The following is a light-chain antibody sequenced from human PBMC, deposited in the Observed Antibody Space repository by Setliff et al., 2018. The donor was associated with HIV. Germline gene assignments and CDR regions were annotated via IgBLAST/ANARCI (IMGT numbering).Light chain of an antibody. Sequence: QSALTQPRSVSGSPGQSVTISCTGTSSDVGAYNYVSWYQQHPGKAPKLMICDVSKRPSGVPDRFSASKSGNTASLTISELQAEDEADYYCCSYAGSYNWVFGGGTK. V-gene: IGLV2-11*01. CDR1: SSDVGAYNY. J-gene: IGLJ3*02. CDR2: DVS. CDR3: CSYAGSYNWV.